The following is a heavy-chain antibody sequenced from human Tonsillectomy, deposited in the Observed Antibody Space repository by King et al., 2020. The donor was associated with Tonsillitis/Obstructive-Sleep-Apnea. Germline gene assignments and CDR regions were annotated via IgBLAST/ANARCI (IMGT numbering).Heavy chain of an antibody. CDR1: GFTFISYW. Sequence: VQLVESGGGLVQPGGSLRLSCAASGFTFISYWMSWVRQAPGKGREWVANIKQDGSEKHYVDSVKGRFTMSRDNAKNSLYLQMNSLGAGDTAVYYYARDVTVNTSKGYYEALDIWGQGTMVTVSS. CDR3: ARDVTVNTSKGYYEALDI. J-gene: IGHJ3*02. V-gene: IGHV3-7*04. CDR2: IKQDGSEK. D-gene: IGHD4-17*01.